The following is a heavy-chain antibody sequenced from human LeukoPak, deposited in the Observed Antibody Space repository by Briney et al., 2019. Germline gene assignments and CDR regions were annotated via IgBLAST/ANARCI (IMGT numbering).Heavy chain of an antibody. V-gene: IGHV3-7*01. Sequence: GGSLRLSCAAAGFAFSSYWMNWVRQAPGKGLEWVANIKQDGSEKYYVDSVKGRFSISRDNAKNSLYLQMNSLRAEDTAVYYCVREIGAPGAFDIWGQGTMVTVSS. D-gene: IGHD1-26*01. CDR2: IKQDGSEK. CDR1: GFAFSSYW. CDR3: VREIGAPGAFDI. J-gene: IGHJ3*02.